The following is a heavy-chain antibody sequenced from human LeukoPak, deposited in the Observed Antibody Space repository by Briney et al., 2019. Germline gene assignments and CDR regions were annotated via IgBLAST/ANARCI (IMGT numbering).Heavy chain of an antibody. V-gene: IGHV4-59*01. CDR3: ATLTGTTYPYYFDF. CDR2: LYHSGSP. J-gene: IGHJ4*02. Sequence: NASETLSLTCTVSGASIRHYYWSWIRQPPGKGLEWIGNLYHSGSPNYSPSLKSRVTISIDTAKNQFSLRLRSVTAADTAVYYCATLTGTTYPYYFDFWGQATLVTVSS. D-gene: IGHD1-20*01. CDR1: GASIRHYY.